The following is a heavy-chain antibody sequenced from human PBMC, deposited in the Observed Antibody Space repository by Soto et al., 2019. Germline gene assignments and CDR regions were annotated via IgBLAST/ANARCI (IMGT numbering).Heavy chain of an antibody. J-gene: IGHJ4*02. Sequence: LRLSCTASGFTFSSYGMHWVRQAPCKGLEWVAVISYDGSNKYYADSVKGRFTISRDNSKNTLYLQMNSLRAEDTAVYYCAKSSYYYDSSGYYTFDYWGQGTLVTVSS. CDR2: ISYDGSNK. CDR3: AKSSYYYDSSGYYTFDY. CDR1: GFTFSSYG. D-gene: IGHD3-22*01. V-gene: IGHV3-30*18.